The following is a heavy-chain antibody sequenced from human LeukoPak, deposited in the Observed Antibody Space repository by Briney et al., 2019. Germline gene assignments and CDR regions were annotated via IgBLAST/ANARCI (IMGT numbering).Heavy chain of an antibody. CDR1: GFTFSDYY. Sequence: GGSLRLSCAASGFTFSDYYMSWIRQAPGKGLEWVSYISSSGSTIYYTDSVKGRFTISRDNSKNTLYLQMNSLRVEDAAVYYCAKDVGGPSFFDFWGQGSLVIVSS. V-gene: IGHV3-11*01. D-gene: IGHD2-15*01. CDR2: ISSSGSTI. CDR3: AKDVGGPSFFDF. J-gene: IGHJ4*02.